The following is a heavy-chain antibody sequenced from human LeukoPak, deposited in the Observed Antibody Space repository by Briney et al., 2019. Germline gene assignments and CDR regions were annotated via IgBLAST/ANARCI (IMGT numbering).Heavy chain of an antibody. D-gene: IGHD3-22*01. CDR2: ISGSGGST. CDR1: GFTFSSYA. CDR3: APYYYDSSGPHY. Sequence: GGSLRLSCAASGFTFSSYAMSWVRQASGKGLEWVSAISGSGGSTYYADSVKGRFTISRDNSKNTLYLQMNSLRAEDTAVYYCAPYYYDSSGPHYWGQGTLVTVSS. J-gene: IGHJ4*02. V-gene: IGHV3-23*01.